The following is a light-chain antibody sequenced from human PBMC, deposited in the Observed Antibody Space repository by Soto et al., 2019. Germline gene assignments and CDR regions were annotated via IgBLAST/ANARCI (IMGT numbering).Light chain of an antibody. CDR3: QHYDGYPQT. Sequence: DIQMTQSPSSLSASVGDRVTITCQASQDISNYLNWYQQKPGKAPKLLIFAASSLHSGVPSRFSGSGSGTDFTLTISSLQAEDFGTYYCQHYDGYPQTFGQGTRLEIK. J-gene: IGKJ5*01. V-gene: IGKV1-16*01. CDR1: QDISNY. CDR2: AAS.